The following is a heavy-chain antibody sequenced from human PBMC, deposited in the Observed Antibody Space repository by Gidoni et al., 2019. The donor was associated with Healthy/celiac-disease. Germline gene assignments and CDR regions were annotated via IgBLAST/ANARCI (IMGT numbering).Heavy chain of an antibody. V-gene: IGHV3-13*05. CDR2: IGTADDP. CDR3: ARALGRYRGGGFDP. Sequence: EVQLVASGGGLVQPGGSLRLSCAASGFSFSSYDMHWVRQATGKGLEWVSAIGTADDPYYPGSVKGRFTISRENAKNSLYLQMSSLRAGDTAVYYCARALGRYRGGGFDPWGQGTLVTVSS. CDR1: GFSFSSYD. D-gene: IGHD3-16*02. J-gene: IGHJ5*02.